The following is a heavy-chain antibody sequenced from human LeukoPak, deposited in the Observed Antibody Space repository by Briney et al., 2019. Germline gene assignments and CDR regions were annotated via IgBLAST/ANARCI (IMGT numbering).Heavy chain of an antibody. V-gene: IGHV3-30*14. CDR2: ISYDGSNK. J-gene: IGHJ4*02. CDR3: ARNDRWARYYFDS. D-gene: IGHD1-1*01. CDR1: GFTFSSYA. Sequence: GGSLRLSCAASGFTFSSYAMHWVRQAPGKGLEWVAVISYDGSNKYYADSVKGRFTISRDNSKNTVYLQMNSLRAEDTAVYYCARNDRWARYYFDSWGQGTLVTVSS.